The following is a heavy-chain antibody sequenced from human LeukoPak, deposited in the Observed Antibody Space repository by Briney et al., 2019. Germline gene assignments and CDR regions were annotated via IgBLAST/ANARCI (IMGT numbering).Heavy chain of an antibody. CDR2: MNPNSGNT. V-gene: IGHV1-8*01. CDR3: ARDPDSSSWYCWFDP. Sequence: ASVKVSCKASGYTFTSYDINWVRQATGQGLEWMGWMNPNSGNTGYAQKFQGRVTMTEDTSTDTAYMELSSLRAEDTAVYYCARDPDSSSWYCWFDPWGQGTLVTASS. J-gene: IGHJ5*02. CDR1: GYTFTSYD. D-gene: IGHD6-13*01.